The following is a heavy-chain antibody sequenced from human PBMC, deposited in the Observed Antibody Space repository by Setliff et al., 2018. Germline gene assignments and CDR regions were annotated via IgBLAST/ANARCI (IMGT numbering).Heavy chain of an antibody. J-gene: IGHJ6*02. CDR2: IDWDDDK. V-gene: IGHV2-70*11. CDR1: GFSLSTSEMC. Sequence: ESGPTLVNPTQTLTLTCTFSGFSLSTSEMCVSWIRQPPGKALEWLARIDWDDDKYYSTSLKTRLTISKDTSKNQVVLTMTNMDPVDTATYYCARFTEWFGELGSYYYYGMDVWGQGTTVTVSS. D-gene: IGHD3-10*01. CDR3: ARFTEWFGELGSYYYYGMDV.